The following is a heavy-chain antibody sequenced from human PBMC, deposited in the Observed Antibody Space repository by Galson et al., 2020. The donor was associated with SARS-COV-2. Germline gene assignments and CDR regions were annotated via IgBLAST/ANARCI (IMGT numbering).Heavy chain of an antibody. CDR2: TNPNSGGT. CDR1: GYTFTGYY. V-gene: IGHV1-2*02. D-gene: IGHD2-21*02. Sequence: ASVTVSCKASGYTFTGYYMHWVRQAPGHGLEWMGWTNPNSGGTNYAQKFQGRVTMTRDTSISTAYMELSRLRSDDTAVYYCARSELVTTKLGADAFDIWGQGTMVTVSS. CDR3: ARSELVTTKLGADAFDI. J-gene: IGHJ3*02.